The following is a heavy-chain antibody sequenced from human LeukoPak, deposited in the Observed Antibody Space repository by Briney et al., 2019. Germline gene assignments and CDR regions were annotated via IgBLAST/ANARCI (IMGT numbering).Heavy chain of an antibody. D-gene: IGHD6-13*01. CDR2: ISSNGGST. CDR1: GFTFSSYA. CDR3: VRSRPDSSSWYYYYYGMDV. J-gene: IGHJ6*02. V-gene: IGHV3-64D*09. Sequence: GGSLRLSCSASGFTFSSYAMHWVRQAPGKGLEYVSAISSNGGSTYYADSVKGRLTISRDNSKNMLYLQMSSLRAEDTAVYYCVRSRPDSSSWYYYYYGMDVWGQGTTVTVSS.